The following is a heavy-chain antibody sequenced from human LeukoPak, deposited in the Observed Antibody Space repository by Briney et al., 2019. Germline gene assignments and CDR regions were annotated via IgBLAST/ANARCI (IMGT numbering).Heavy chain of an antibody. CDR3: AKDFMLCEAYCEGYPFDH. D-gene: IGHD2-21*01. CDR1: GFSFSTHG. CDR2: IGHDGVDK. J-gene: IGHJ4*02. V-gene: IGHV3-30*02. Sequence: GGSRRLSCAASGFSFSTHGMHWVRQAPGKGLGWATFIGHDGVDKYYVDSVKGRFTISRDNSKNTVNLQMNSLRAEDTAVYYCAKDFMLCEAYCEGYPFDHWGQGTLVTVSS.